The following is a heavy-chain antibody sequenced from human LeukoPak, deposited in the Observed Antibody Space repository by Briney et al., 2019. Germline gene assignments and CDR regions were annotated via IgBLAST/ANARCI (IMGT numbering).Heavy chain of an antibody. CDR3: AKGRPVAGASGKGYFDY. D-gene: IGHD6-19*01. CDR2: IRFDGSNK. J-gene: IGHJ4*02. CDR1: GFTFSSFG. V-gene: IGHV3-30*02. Sequence: GGSLRLSCAASGFTFSSFGMHWVRQAPGKGLAWVAFIRFDGSNKYYEDSVQGRFTISRDDSKNTLYLQMTSLRAEDTAVYYCAKGRPVAGASGKGYFDYWGQGTLVTVSS.